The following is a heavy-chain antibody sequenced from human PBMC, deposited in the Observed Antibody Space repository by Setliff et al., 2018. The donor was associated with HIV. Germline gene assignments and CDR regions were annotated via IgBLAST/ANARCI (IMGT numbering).Heavy chain of an antibody. J-gene: IGHJ6*03. CDR3: VKGAPDYDTNPFYYYFYMHV. D-gene: IGHD4-17*01. Sequence: GGSLRLSCAASGFTFDDYTMHRVRQAPGKGLEWVSLISWDGTSTYYADSVKGRFTISRDNSQNTLYLQMNGLRVEDAAVYYCVKGAPDYDTNPFYYYFYMHVWGIGTTVTVSS. CDR1: GFTFDDYT. CDR2: ISWDGTST. V-gene: IGHV3-43*01.